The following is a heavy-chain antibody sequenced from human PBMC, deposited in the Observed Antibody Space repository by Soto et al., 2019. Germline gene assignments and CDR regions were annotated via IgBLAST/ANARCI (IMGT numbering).Heavy chain of an antibody. D-gene: IGHD2-2*01. V-gene: IGHV4-39*01. CDR3: ARHGGYRDIVVVPVIESIDY. J-gene: IGHJ4*02. CDR1: GGSISSSSYY. Sequence: QLQLQESGPGLVKPSETLSLTCTVSGGSISSSSYYWGWIRQPPGKGLEWIGSIYYSGSTYYNPSLKSRVTISVDTSKNQFSLKLSSVTAADTAVYYCARHGGYRDIVVVPVIESIDYWGQGTLVTVSS. CDR2: IYYSGST.